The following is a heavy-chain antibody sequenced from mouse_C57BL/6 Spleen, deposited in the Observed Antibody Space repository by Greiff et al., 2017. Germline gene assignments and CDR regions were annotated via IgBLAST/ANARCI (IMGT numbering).Heavy chain of an antibody. CDR3: AREEITLHWYFDV. CDR1: GYSITSGYY. D-gene: IGHD2-4*01. J-gene: IGHJ1*03. CDR2: ISYDGSN. Sequence: ESGPGLVKPSQSLSLTCSVTGYSITSGYYWNWIRQFPGNKLEWMGYISYDGSNNYNPSLKNRISITRDTSTNQFFLKLNSVTTEDTATYYCAREEITLHWYFDVWGTGTTVTVSS. V-gene: IGHV3-6*01.